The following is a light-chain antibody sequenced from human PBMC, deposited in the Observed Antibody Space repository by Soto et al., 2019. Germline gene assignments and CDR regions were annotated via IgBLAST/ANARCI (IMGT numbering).Light chain of an antibody. Sequence: QPVLTQPPSTSGTPGQRVTITCSGSSSNIGSSYVYWYQQLPGTAPKLLIYTNDQRPSGVPDRISGSKSGTSASLAISGLRSEDEADYYCAAWDDSLNGVVFGGGTKLTVL. V-gene: IGLV1-47*01. CDR2: TND. J-gene: IGLJ2*01. CDR3: AAWDDSLNGVV. CDR1: SSNIGSSY.